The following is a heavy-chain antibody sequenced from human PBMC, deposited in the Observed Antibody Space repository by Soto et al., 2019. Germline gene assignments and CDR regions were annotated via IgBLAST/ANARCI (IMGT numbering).Heavy chain of an antibody. J-gene: IGHJ4*02. V-gene: IGHV4-31*03. Sequence: QVQLQESGPGLVKPSETLSLTCTVSGGSISSGGYYWSWIRQHPGKGLEWIGYIYYSGSTSYNPSLKSRVTISIDTSQNQSSLKLSSMSAADTAVYYCARDGGYGSGSYRFDYWGQGTLVTVSS. CDR1: GGSISSGGYY. CDR3: ARDGGYGSGSYRFDY. D-gene: IGHD3-10*01. CDR2: IYYSGST.